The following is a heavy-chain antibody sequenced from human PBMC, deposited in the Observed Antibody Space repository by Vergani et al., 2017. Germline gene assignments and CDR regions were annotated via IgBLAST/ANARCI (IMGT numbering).Heavy chain of an antibody. J-gene: IGHJ6*02. CDR1: GGSVSSGSYY. D-gene: IGHD2-21*01. CDR2: IYYSGST. V-gene: IGHV4-61*01. CDR3: ARDRDIVGGMDV. Sequence: QVQLQESGPGLVKPSETLSLTCTVSGGSVSSGSYYWSWIRQPPGKGLEWIGYIYYSGSTNYNPSLKSRVTISVDTSKNQFSLNLSSVTAADTAVYYCARDRDIVGGMDVWGQGTTVTVSS.